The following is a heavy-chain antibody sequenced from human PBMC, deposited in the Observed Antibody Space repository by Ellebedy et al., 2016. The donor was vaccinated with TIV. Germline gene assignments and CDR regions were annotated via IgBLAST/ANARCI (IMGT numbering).Heavy chain of an antibody. D-gene: IGHD1-26*01. CDR1: GFTFNSYA. V-gene: IGHV3-33*08. CDR2: IWHDGSHS. J-gene: IGHJ4*02. CDR3: ASELVGTTDFDY. Sequence: GESLKISCAASGFTFNSYAMHWVRQAPGKGLEWVGIIWHDGSHSYYADSVKGRFTISRDNSKNTVDLQMNSLRADDTAFYYCASELVGTTDFDYWGQGTLVTVSS.